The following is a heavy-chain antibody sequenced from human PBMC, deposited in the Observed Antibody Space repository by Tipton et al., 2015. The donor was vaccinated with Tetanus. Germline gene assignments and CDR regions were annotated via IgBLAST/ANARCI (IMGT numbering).Heavy chain of an antibody. V-gene: IGHV4-4*02. J-gene: IGHJ2*01. CDR3: ARAELRRGFSGYLYYDL. Sequence: SLRLSCTVSGGSIINTTWLTWVRQLPGKGLEWIGCIYYSGTTYYNPSLRSRLSISVDTSKNQFSLSLASVTAADTAIYYCARAELRRGFSGYLYYDLWGRGILVTVSS. CDR1: GGSIINTTW. CDR2: IYYSGTT. D-gene: IGHD5-12*01.